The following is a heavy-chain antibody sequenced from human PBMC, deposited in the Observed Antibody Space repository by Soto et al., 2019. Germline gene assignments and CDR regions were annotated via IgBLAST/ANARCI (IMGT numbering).Heavy chain of an antibody. V-gene: IGHV3-30-3*01. CDR3: VRDRGTKSGSPIS. Sequence: QAPVVESGGGVVQPGGSLRLSCSSSAFVFNNYALHWVRQAPAKGLDWVASISYDGANTYYADSVKGRFSISRDNARRTLYLQMDSLRDDDTAVYHCVRDRGTKSGSPISWGQGTLVTVSA. CDR1: AFVFNNYA. D-gene: IGHD5-12*01. J-gene: IGHJ4*02. CDR2: ISYDGANT.